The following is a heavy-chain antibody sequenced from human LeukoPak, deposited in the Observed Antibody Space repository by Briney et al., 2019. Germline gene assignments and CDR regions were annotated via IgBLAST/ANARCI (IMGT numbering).Heavy chain of an antibody. V-gene: IGHV4-59*01. CDR3: ARGTSTSASGFDY. D-gene: IGHD2-2*01. Sequence: SETLSLTCTVSGGSISSYYWSWIRQPPGKGLEWIGYIYYSGSTNYNPSLKSRVTISVDTSKNQFSLKLSSVTAADTAVYYCARGTSTSASGFDYWGQGSLVTVSS. CDR1: GGSISSYY. J-gene: IGHJ4*02. CDR2: IYYSGST.